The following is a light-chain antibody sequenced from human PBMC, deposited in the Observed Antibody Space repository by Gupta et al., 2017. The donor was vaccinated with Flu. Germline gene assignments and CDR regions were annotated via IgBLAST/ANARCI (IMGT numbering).Light chain of an antibody. CDR2: KND. Sequence: QSVLTQPPSASATPGQRITISCSGTTSNSGSNTVNWYQQLPGTAPKVLIYKNDQRPSGVPARFSGSKSGTSASLAISGLQSEEEADYYCASWDDSRKEVFGTGTKVTVL. V-gene: IGLV1-44*01. CDR3: ASWDDSRKEV. J-gene: IGLJ1*01. CDR1: TSNSGSNT.